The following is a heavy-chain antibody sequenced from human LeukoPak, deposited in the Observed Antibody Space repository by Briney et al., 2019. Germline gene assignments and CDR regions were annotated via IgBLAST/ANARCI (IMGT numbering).Heavy chain of an antibody. D-gene: IGHD3-16*02. Sequence: SETLSLTCTVSGGSISSYYWSWIRQPPGKGLEWIGYIYYSGSTNYNPSLKSRVTISVDTSKNQFSLKLSSVTAADTAVYYCARSTSPMITFGGVIAPFDYWGQGTLVTVSS. J-gene: IGHJ4*02. CDR3: ARSTSPMITFGGVIAPFDY. V-gene: IGHV4-59*01. CDR1: GGSISSYY. CDR2: IYYSGST.